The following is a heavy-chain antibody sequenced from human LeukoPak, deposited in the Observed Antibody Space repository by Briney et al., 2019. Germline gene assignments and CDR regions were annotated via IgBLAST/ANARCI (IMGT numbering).Heavy chain of an antibody. D-gene: IGHD1-26*01. CDR2: INHSGST. J-gene: IGHJ4*02. Sequence: SETLSLTCAVYGGSFSGYYWSWIRQPPGKGLELFGEINHSGSTNYNPSLKSRVTISVDTSKNQFSLKLSSVTAADTAADYCARQGGVGATGGPDYWDQGTQVTVSS. V-gene: IGHV4-34*01. CDR1: GGSFSGYY. CDR3: ARQGGVGATGGPDY.